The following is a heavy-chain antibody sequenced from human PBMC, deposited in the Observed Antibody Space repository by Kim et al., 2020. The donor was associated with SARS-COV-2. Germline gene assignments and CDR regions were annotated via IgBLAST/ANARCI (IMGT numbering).Heavy chain of an antibody. CDR2: T. Sequence: TNYNPSLKSRVTLSVDTSKKQFSLKLSSVTAADTALYFCARETYYYGMDVWGQGTTVTVSS. J-gene: IGHJ6*02. V-gene: IGHV4-61*02. CDR3: ARETYYYGMDV.